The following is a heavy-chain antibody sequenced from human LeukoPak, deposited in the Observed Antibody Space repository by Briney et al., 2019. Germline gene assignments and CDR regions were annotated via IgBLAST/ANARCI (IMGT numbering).Heavy chain of an antibody. D-gene: IGHD5-18*01. CDR3: ARDRGYSYGAFDY. CDR2: IKQDGSEK. Sequence: GGSLRLSCAASGFTFSSYWMNWVRQAPGKGLEWVANIKQDGSEKYYVDSVKGRFTISRDNAKNSLYLQMNSLRAEDTAVYYCARDRGYSYGAFDYWGQGTLVTVSS. CDR1: GFTFSSYW. V-gene: IGHV3-7*01. J-gene: IGHJ4*02.